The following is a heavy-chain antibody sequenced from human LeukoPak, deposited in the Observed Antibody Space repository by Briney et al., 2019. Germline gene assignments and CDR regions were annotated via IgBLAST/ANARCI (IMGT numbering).Heavy chain of an antibody. J-gene: IGHJ4*02. D-gene: IGHD4-11*01. Sequence: SETLSLTCTVSGGFISSYNYYWGWIRQPPGKGLEWIGSIYYSGSTNYNPSLKSRVTISLDTSKNQFSLKLSSVTAADTAVYYCARGVSDYSYFARYYFDYWGQGTLVTVSS. CDR3: ARGVSDYSYFARYYFDY. CDR2: IYYSGST. V-gene: IGHV4-39*07. CDR1: GGFISSYNYY.